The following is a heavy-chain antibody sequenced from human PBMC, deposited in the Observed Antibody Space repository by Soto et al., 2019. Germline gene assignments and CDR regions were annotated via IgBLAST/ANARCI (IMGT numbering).Heavy chain of an antibody. CDR1: GFTLDTYA. D-gene: IGHD2-2*01. CDR3: AKEKVPAAIYDY. CDR2: IVASGGIT. J-gene: IGHJ4*02. Sequence: GSLRLSCAASGFTLDTYAMAWVRQAPGKGLEWVSAIVASGGITRYADSVMGRFTISRDDSKNTLYLQLNSLRAEDTAVYYCAKEKVPAAIYDYWGQGTLVTVSS. V-gene: IGHV3-23*01.